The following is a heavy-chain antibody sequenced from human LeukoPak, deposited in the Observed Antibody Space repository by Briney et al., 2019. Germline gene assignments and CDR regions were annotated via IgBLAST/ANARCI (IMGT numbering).Heavy chain of an antibody. CDR1: GFTFSSYE. V-gene: IGHV3-48*03. Sequence: GGSLRLSCAAFGFTFSSYEMNWVRQAPGKGLEWVSYINNGGTSIYYADSVKGRITISRDNAKNSLYLQLNSLRAEDTAVYYCARARWEVLDIAFDIWGQGTLVTVSS. D-gene: IGHD1-26*01. CDR3: ARARWEVLDIAFDI. CDR2: INNGGTSI. J-gene: IGHJ3*02.